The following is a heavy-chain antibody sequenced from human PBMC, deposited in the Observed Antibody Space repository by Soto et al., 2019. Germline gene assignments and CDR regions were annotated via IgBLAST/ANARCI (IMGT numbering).Heavy chain of an antibody. J-gene: IGHJ6*02. CDR3: ARGLGGRMDD. CDR2: IIAILGET. CDR1: GTIFSSYP. V-gene: IGHV1-69*08. D-gene: IGHD3-16*01. Sequence: QGRLVQSGADVKKPGSSVRVSCKASGTIFSSYPISWVRQPPGQGLEWMGGIIAILGETNTAQKLQGRVTLTADKSTTTAYMELNSLRLEDTVLYYCARGLGGRMDDWGQGTTVTVSS.